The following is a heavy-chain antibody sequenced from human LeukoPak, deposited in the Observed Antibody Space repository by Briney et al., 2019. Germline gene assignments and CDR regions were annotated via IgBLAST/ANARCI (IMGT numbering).Heavy chain of an antibody. CDR1: GFTFSSYA. CDR3: AKAACSSTSCYWVDY. Sequence: PGGSLRLSCAASGFTFSSYAMSWVRQAPGKGLEWVSAISGSGGGTYYADSVKGRFTISRDNSKNTLYLQMNSLRAEDTAVYYCAKAACSSTSCYWVDYWGQGTLVTVSS. CDR2: ISGSGGGT. V-gene: IGHV3-23*01. J-gene: IGHJ4*02. D-gene: IGHD2-2*01.